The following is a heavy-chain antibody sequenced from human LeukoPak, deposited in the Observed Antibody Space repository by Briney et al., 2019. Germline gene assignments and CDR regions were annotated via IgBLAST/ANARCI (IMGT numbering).Heavy chain of an antibody. Sequence: GGSLRLSCAASGFTFSSYWMSWVRQAPGKWLEWVANIKQDGSEKYYVDSVKGRFTISRDNAKNSLYLQMNSLRAEDTAVYYCARHPLAVAGHFDYWGQGTLVTVSS. V-gene: IGHV3-7*01. CDR3: ARHPLAVAGHFDY. D-gene: IGHD6-19*01. J-gene: IGHJ4*02. CDR1: GFTFSSYW. CDR2: IKQDGSEK.